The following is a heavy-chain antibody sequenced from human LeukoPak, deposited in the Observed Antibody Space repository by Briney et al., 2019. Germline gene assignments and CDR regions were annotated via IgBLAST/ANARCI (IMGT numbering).Heavy chain of an antibody. J-gene: IGHJ3*02. V-gene: IGHV3-23*01. CDR3: AKARADSYGYDAFDI. Sequence: GGSLRLSCAASGFTLSSYAMSWVRQAPGKGLEWVSAISDTGNTYHADSVKGRFTISRDSSKNTLFLQMNRLRPEDAAVYYCAKARADSYGYDAFDIWGQGTMVTVSS. D-gene: IGHD5-18*01. CDR2: ISDTGNT. CDR1: GFTLSSYA.